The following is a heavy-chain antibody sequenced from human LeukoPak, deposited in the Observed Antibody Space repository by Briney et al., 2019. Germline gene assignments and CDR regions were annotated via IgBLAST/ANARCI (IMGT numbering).Heavy chain of an antibody. J-gene: IGHJ4*02. CDR2: INHSGST. CDR1: GGSFSGYY. V-gene: IGHV4-34*01. CDR3: ARLVDTAMVTLDY. D-gene: IGHD5-18*01. Sequence: SETLSLTCAVYGGSFSGYYWSWIRQPPGKGLEWIGEINHSGSTNYNPSLKSRVTISVDTSKNQFSLKLSSVTAADTAVYYCARLVDTAMVTLDYWGQGTLVTVSS.